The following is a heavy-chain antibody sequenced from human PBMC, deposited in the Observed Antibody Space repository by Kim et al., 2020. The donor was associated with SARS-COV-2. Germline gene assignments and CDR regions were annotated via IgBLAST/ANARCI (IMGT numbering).Heavy chain of an antibody. CDR2: ISSNGGST. CDR3: ARDRPITIFGVVIGYYGRDV. Sequence: GGSLRLSCAASGFTFSSYAMHWVRQAPGKGLEYVSAISSNGGSTYYANSVKGRFTISRDNSKNTLYLQMGSLRAEDMAVYYCARDRPITIFGVVIGYYGRDVWGQGTTVTVS. V-gene: IGHV3-64*01. D-gene: IGHD3-3*01. J-gene: IGHJ6*02. CDR1: GFTFSSYA.